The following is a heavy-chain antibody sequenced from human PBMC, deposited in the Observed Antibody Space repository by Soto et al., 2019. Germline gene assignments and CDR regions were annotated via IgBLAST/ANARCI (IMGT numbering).Heavy chain of an antibody. J-gene: IGHJ4*02. Sequence: GASVKVSCKASGYTFTSYDINWVRQATGQGLEWMGWMNPNSGNTGYAQKFQGRVTMTRNTSISTAYMELSSLRSEDTAVYYCATHRFNYYYTTVYYFFDYWGQGTLVTVSS. V-gene: IGHV1-8*01. CDR2: MNPNSGNT. D-gene: IGHD3-22*01. CDR1: GYTFTSYD. CDR3: ATHRFNYYYTTVYYFFDY.